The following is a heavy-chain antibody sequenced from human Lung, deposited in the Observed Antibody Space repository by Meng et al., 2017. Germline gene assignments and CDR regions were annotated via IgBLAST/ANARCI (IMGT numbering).Heavy chain of an antibody. CDR2: INAGNGNT. V-gene: IGHV1-3*01. J-gene: IGHJ4*02. CDR3: ARDEDISAAGKLFGDY. D-gene: IGHD6-13*01. Sequence: QVRLVQAVAEVKKPGASVKVSCKASGSTFTSYAMHWVRQAPGQRLEWMGWINAGNGNTKYSQKFQGRVTITRDTSASTAYMELSSLRSEDTAVYYCARDEDISAAGKLFGDYWGQGTLVTVSS. CDR1: GSTFTSYA.